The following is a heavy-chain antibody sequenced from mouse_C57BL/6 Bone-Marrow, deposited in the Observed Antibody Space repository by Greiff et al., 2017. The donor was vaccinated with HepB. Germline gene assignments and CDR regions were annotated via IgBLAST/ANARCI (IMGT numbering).Heavy chain of an antibody. J-gene: IGHJ2*01. V-gene: IGHV1-4*01. CDR1: GYTFTSYT. D-gene: IGHD1-1*01. CDR2: NNPSSGYT. CDR3: ARSTPYYYGSSYYFDY. Sequence: VQLQQSGAELARPGASVKMSCKASGYTFTSYTMHWVKQRPGQGLEWIGYNNPSSGYTKYNQKFKDKATLTADKSSSTAYMQLSSLTSEDSAVYYCARSTPYYYGSSYYFDYWGQGTTLTVSS.